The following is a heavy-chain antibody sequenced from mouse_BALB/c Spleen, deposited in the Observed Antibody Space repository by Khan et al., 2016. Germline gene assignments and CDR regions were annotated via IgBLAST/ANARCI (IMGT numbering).Heavy chain of an antibody. J-gene: IGHJ1*01. CDR2: ISYSGSP. CDR1: GYSITSDYA. V-gene: IGHV3-2*02. Sequence: EVQLQESGPGLVKPSQSLSLTCTVTGYSITSDYAWNWIRQFPGNKLEWMGYISYSGSPSYNPSLKSRISITRDTSKNQFFLQLNSVTTEDTATYDCARAPPRWYFDVWVAGTTVTVSS. CDR3: ARAPPRWYFDV.